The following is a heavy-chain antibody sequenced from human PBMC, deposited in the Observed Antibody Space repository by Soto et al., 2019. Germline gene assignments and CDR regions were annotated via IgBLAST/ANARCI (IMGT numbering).Heavy chain of an antibody. J-gene: IGHJ6*02. CDR2: IIPILGIA. V-gene: IGHV1-69*02. Sequence: ASVKASCKASGGTFSNYTISWVRQAPGQGLEWMGRIIPILGIANYAQKFQGRVTITADKSASTAYMELSSLRSEDTAVYYCAQVGAISTYYYYGMDVWG. D-gene: IGHD1-26*01. CDR3: AQVGAISTYYYYGMDV. CDR1: GGTFSNYT.